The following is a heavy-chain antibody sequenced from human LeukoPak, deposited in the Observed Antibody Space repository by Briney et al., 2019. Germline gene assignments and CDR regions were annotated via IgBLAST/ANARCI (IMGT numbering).Heavy chain of an antibody. Sequence: SETLSLTCTVSGYSISSGYYWGWIRQPPGKGLEWIGSIYHSGSTYYNPSLKSRVTISVDTSKNQFSLKLSSVTAADTAVYYCARKGYDFLSGSMGSFDIWGQGTMGTVSS. J-gene: IGHJ3*02. CDR3: ARKGYDFLSGSMGSFDI. D-gene: IGHD3-3*01. CDR1: GYSISSGYY. V-gene: IGHV4-38-2*02. CDR2: IYHSGST.